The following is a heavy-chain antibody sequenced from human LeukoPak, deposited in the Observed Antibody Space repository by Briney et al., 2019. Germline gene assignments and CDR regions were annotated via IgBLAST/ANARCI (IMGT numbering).Heavy chain of an antibody. D-gene: IGHD2-21*02. Sequence: GGSLRLSCAASGFTFSSYAMSWVRQAPRKGLEWVSAISGSGGTTYYADSVKGRFTISRDNSKNTLYLQMNSLRAEDTAVYYCAKEPLYCGGDCYEPFDYWGQGTLVTVPS. CDR2: ISGSGGTT. J-gene: IGHJ4*02. CDR1: GFTFSSYA. V-gene: IGHV3-23*01. CDR3: AKEPLYCGGDCYEPFDY.